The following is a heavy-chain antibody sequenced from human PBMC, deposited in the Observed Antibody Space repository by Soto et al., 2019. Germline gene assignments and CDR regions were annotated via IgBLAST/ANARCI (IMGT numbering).Heavy chain of an antibody. CDR3: ARGSKYGDHPRLFAP. CDR1: GYTFTSYG. Sequence: ASVKVSCKASGYTFTSYGISWVRQAPGQGLEWMGWISAYNGNTNYAQKLQGRVTMTTDTSTSTAYMELRSLRSDDTAVYYCARGSKYGDHPRLFAPSAQGTLVIVSS. J-gene: IGHJ5*02. CDR2: ISAYNGNT. D-gene: IGHD4-17*01. V-gene: IGHV1-18*01.